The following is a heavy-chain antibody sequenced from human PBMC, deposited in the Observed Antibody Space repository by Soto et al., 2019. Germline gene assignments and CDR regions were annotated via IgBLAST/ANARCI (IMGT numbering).Heavy chain of an antibody. J-gene: IGHJ3*02. V-gene: IGHV3-30*18. Sequence: GGSLRLSCAASGFTFSSYGMHWVRQAPGKGLEWVAVISYDGSNKYYADSVKGRFTISRDNSKNTLYLQMNSLRAEDTAVYYCAKDSPSIAATGPAFDIWGQGTMVTVSS. CDR2: ISYDGSNK. D-gene: IGHD6-6*01. CDR3: AKDSPSIAATGPAFDI. CDR1: GFTFSSYG.